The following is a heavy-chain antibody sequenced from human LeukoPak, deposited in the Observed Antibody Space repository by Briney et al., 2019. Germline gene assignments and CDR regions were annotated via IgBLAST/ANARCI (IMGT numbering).Heavy chain of an antibody. CDR1: GYSFTSYW. CDR3: ARRPPYNPFDY. D-gene: IGHD1-1*01. Sequence: GESLKISCKGSGYSFTSYWIAWVRQMPGKGLAWMGIIYPGDSDTRYSPSFQGQVSISADKSISTAYLQWSSLQSSDTATYYCARRPPYNPFDYWGQGTLVTVSS. CDR2: IYPGDSDT. V-gene: IGHV5-51*01. J-gene: IGHJ4*02.